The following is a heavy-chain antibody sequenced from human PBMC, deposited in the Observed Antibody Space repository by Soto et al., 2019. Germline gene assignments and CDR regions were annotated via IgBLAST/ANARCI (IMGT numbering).Heavy chain of an antibody. CDR1: GGSFSGYY. Sequence: SETLSLTCAVYGGSFSGYYWSWIRQPPGKGLEWIGEINHSGSTNYNPSLKSRVTISVDTSKNQFSLKLSSVTAADTAVYYCARDQGGYWGQGTLVTVSS. CDR2: INHSGST. J-gene: IGHJ4*02. CDR3: ARDQGGY. D-gene: IGHD3-16*01. V-gene: IGHV4-34*01.